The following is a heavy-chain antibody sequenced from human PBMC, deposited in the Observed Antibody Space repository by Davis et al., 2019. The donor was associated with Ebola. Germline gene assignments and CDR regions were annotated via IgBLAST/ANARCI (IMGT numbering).Heavy chain of an antibody. J-gene: IGHJ4*02. CDR2: IYSSGST. Sequence: SETLSLTCTVSGGSISSSSYYWGWLRQPPGKGLEWIGNIYSSGSTYYSPSLQSRVTISVDTSKNQFSLKLSSVTAADTAVYYCAREKAAAGTEFDYWGQGTLVTVSS. CDR1: GGSISSSSYY. CDR3: AREKAAAGTEFDY. D-gene: IGHD6-13*01. V-gene: IGHV4-39*07.